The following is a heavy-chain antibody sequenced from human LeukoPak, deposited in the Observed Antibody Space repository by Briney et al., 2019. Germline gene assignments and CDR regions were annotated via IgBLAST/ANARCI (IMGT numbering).Heavy chain of an antibody. CDR1: GFTFSSYG. Sequence: PVGGSLRLSCAASGFTFSSYGMHWVRQAPGKGLEWVAVISYDGSNKYYADSVKGRFTISRDNSENTLYLQMNSLRAEDTAVYYYAKDPLRFLEWADWYYFDYWGQGTLVTVSS. J-gene: IGHJ4*02. D-gene: IGHD3-3*01. V-gene: IGHV3-30*18. CDR3: AKDPLRFLEWADWYYFDY. CDR2: ISYDGSNK.